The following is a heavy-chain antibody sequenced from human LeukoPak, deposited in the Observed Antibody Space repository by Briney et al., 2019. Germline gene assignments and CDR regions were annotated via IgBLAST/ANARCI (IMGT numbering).Heavy chain of an antibody. CDR3: TTGSEGIFGVVFCGWD. Sequence: GGSLRLSCAASGFTFTNAWMSWVRQAPGKGLEWVGRIKSKTDGETTDYAAPVKGRFTISRDDSKNTLFLQMNSLKTEDTAVYYCTTGSEGIFGVVFCGWDWGQGTLVTVSS. J-gene: IGHJ4*02. CDR1: GFTFTNAW. V-gene: IGHV3-15*01. D-gene: IGHD3-3*01. CDR2: IKSKTDGETT.